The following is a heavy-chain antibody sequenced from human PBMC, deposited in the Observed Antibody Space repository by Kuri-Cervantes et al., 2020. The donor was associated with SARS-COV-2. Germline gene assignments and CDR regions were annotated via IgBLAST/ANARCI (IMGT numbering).Heavy chain of an antibody. Sequence: SETLSLTCTVSGGSISSYYWSWIRQPPGKGLEWIGYIYYSGSTNYNPSLKSRVTISVDTSKNQFSLKLSSVTAADTAVYYCARGLMVYAYYFDYWGQGTLVTVPQ. J-gene: IGHJ4*02. D-gene: IGHD2-8*01. V-gene: IGHV4-59*08. CDR3: ARGLMVYAYYFDY. CDR2: IYYSGST. CDR1: GGSISSYY.